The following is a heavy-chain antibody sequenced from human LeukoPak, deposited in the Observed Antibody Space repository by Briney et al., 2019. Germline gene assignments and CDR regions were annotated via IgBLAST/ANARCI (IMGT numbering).Heavy chain of an antibody. J-gene: IGHJ5*02. CDR2: ISGSGGST. CDR3: ASLEYYDILTGDNWFDP. CDR1: GFTFSSYA. D-gene: IGHD3-9*01. Sequence: PGGSLRLSCAASGFTFSSYAMSWVRQAPGKGLEWVSAISGSGGSTYYADSVKGRFTISRDNTKKSLHLQMNSLRAEDTAVYYCASLEYYDILTGDNWFDPWGQGTLVTVSS. V-gene: IGHV3-23*01.